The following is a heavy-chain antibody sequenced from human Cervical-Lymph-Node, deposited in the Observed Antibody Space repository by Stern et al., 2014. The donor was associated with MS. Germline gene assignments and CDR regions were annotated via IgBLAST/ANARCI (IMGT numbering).Heavy chain of an antibody. V-gene: IGHV1-2*06. CDR3: GRRNCPNGICYIDY. CDR1: GYTFTDYY. D-gene: IGHD2-8*01. Sequence: VQLVESGPEVKKPGASVQVSCKTSGYTFTDYYIHWVRQAPGQGLEWVGRINPNSGVKDYAQQFQGRVTLTGDTSTTTSYMDLRSLRYDDTAVYYCGRRNCPNGICYIDYWGQGSLVTVSS. CDR2: INPNSGVK. J-gene: IGHJ4*02.